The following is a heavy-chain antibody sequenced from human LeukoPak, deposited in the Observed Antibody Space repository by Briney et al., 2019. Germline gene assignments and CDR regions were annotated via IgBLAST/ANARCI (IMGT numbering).Heavy chain of an antibody. V-gene: IGHV3-23*01. D-gene: IGHD4-17*01. Sequence: PGGSLRLSCAASGFTFGSYAISWVRQAPGKGLEWVSAISSSGDTTLYVDPVKGRFAISRDNSKNTLYLQMSGLRPEDTAIYYCAKGDYGDYKLIDYWGQGTLVTVSS. CDR1: GFTFGSYA. CDR2: ISSSGDTT. CDR3: AKGDYGDYKLIDY. J-gene: IGHJ4*02.